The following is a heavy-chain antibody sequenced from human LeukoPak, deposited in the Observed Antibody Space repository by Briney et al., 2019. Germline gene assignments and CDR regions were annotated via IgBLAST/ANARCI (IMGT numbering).Heavy chain of an antibody. Sequence: GESLKISCKGSGSSFTNYWIGWVRQLPGKGLEDMGIIYPGDSDTRYSPSFQGQVTISADKSISTAYLQWSSLKASDTAIYYCARAVAAAGNGYFDYWGQGTLVTVSS. CDR1: GSSFTNYW. CDR2: IYPGDSDT. J-gene: IGHJ4*02. CDR3: ARAVAAAGNGYFDY. V-gene: IGHV5-51*01. D-gene: IGHD6-13*01.